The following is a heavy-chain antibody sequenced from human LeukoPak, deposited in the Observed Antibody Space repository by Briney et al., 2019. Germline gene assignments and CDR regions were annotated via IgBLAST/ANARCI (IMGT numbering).Heavy chain of an antibody. V-gene: IGHV4-39*01. J-gene: IGHJ6*03. CDR2: IYYSGST. CDR1: GGSIITSSYF. CDR3: ARHHHDYYYYMDV. Sequence: PSETLSLTCTISGGSIITSSYFWGWVRQPPGKGLEWIGSIYYSGSTYYNASLKSRVTLSVDKSKNQFSLKLSSVTGADTAVYYCARHHHDYYYYMDVWGKGTTVTVSS.